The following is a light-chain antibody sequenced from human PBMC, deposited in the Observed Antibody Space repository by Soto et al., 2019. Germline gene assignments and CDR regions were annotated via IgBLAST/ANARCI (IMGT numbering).Light chain of an antibody. J-gene: IGKJ2*01. V-gene: IGKV1-5*01. CDR1: QSISSW. CDR2: DAS. Sequence: DIQMTQSPSTLSASVGDRVTISCRASQSISSWLAWYQQKPGMTPKLLIYDASRLESGVPSRFSGSGSETEFTLTISSMQPDDFATYYCQQYNDYVNSFGQGTKLEMK. CDR3: QQYNDYVNS.